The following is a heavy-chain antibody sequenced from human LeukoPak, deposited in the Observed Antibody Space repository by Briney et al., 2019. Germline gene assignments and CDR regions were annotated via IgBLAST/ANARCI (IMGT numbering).Heavy chain of an antibody. J-gene: IGHJ5*02. Sequence: SETLSLTCAVYGGSFSGYYWSWIRQPPGKGLEWIGEINHSGSTNYNPSLKSRVTISVDTSKNQFSLKLSSVTAADTAVYYCARDYGDYRNWFDPWGQGTLVTVSS. CDR1: GGSFSGYY. CDR3: ARDYGDYRNWFDP. V-gene: IGHV4-34*01. D-gene: IGHD4-17*01. CDR2: INHSGST.